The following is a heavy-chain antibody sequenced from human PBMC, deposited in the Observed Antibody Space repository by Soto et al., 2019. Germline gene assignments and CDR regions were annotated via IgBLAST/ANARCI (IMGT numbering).Heavy chain of an antibody. Sequence: SGPTLVNPTQTLTLTCTFSGFSLITSGMFVSWIRQPPGKALEWLALIDWDDDKYYSTSLKTRLTISKDTSKNQVVLTMTNMDPVDTATYYCARSSGYCSSTSCHYYGMDVWGQGTTVTVSS. CDR2: IDWDDDK. J-gene: IGHJ6*02. CDR1: GFSLITSGMF. V-gene: IGHV2-70*01. D-gene: IGHD2-2*01. CDR3: ARSSGYCSSTSCHYYGMDV.